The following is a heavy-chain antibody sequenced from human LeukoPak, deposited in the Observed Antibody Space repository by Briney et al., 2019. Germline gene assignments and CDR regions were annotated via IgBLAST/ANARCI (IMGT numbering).Heavy chain of an antibody. CDR2: INPNSGGT. V-gene: IGHV1-2*02. CDR3: ARGNYDILTGYEYGMDV. CDR1: GYTFTGYY. Sequence: GDSVKVSCKASGYTFTGYYMHWVRQAPGQGLEWMGWINPNSGGTNYAQKFQGRVTMTRDTSISTAYMELSRLRSDDTAVYYCARGNYDILTGYEYGMDVWGQGTTVTVSS. D-gene: IGHD3-9*01. J-gene: IGHJ6*02.